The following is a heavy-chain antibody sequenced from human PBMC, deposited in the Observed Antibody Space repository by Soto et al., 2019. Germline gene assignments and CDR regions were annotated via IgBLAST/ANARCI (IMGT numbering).Heavy chain of an antibody. CDR3: AGGSYYYYYMDV. CDR1: GYTFTSYG. CDR2: ISAYSGST. V-gene: IGHV1-18*01. J-gene: IGHJ6*03. Sequence: ASVKVSCKASGYTFTSYGISWVRQAPGQGLEWMGWISAYSGSTNYTPSLKSRVTISVDTSKNQFSLKLSSVTAADTAVYYCAGGSYYYYYMDVWGKGTTVTVSS.